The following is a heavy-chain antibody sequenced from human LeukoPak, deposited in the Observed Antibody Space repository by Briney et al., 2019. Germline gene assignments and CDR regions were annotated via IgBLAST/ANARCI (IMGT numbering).Heavy chain of an antibody. D-gene: IGHD3-22*01. V-gene: IGHV3-33*01. CDR2: IWYDGSNK. J-gene: IGHJ4*02. CDR1: GFTFRRYG. Sequence: GGSLRLSCAASGFTFRRYGMHWVRQAPGKGLEWVAVIWYDGSNKYYADSVKGRFTISRDNSKNTLYRQMNSLRAEDTAVYYCARDAYYYDSTGYHDHWGQGTLVTVSS. CDR3: ARDAYYYDSTGYHDH.